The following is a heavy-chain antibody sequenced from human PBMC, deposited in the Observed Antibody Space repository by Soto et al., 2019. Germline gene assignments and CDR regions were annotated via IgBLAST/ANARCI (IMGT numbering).Heavy chain of an antibody. D-gene: IGHD6-13*01. CDR3: ARDRNHIAPAGTLSGFDY. CDR2: IIPIFGTA. Sequence: SVKVSCKASGGTFSSYAISWVRQAPGQGLEWMGGIIPIFGTANYAQKFQGRVTITRDTSASTAYMELSSLRSEDTAVYYCARDRNHIAPAGTLSGFDYWGQGTLVTVSS. V-gene: IGHV1-69*05. J-gene: IGHJ4*02. CDR1: GGTFSSYA.